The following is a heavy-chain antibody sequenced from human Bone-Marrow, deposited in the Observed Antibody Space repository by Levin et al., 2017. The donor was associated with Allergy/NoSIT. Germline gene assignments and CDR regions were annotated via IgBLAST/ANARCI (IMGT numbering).Heavy chain of an antibody. CDR3: ARDKYYYGSGSYYVSHFDY. D-gene: IGHD3-10*01. V-gene: IGHV4-34*01. Sequence: SQTLSLTCAVYGGSFSGSYWSWIRQPPGKGLEWIGEINHSGSTNYNPSLKSRVTISVDTSKNQFSLKLSSVTAADTAVYYCARDKYYYGSGSYYVSHFDYWGQGTLVTVSS. J-gene: IGHJ4*02. CDR1: GGSFSGSY. CDR2: INHSGST.